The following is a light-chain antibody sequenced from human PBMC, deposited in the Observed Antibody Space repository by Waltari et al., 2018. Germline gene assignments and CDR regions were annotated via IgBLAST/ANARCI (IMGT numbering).Light chain of an antibody. CDR3: QQLFTWPTT. CDR2: DAA. J-gene: IGKJ1*01. V-gene: IGKV3-11*01. Sequence: DIVLTQSPATLSLSPGERATLSCRASQSILKYLAWYQQKPGQAPRLHISDAATRAAGIPAMFSGSGSVTEFTLTISSLEAEDSAVYYCQQLFTWPTTFGQVTKVEFK. CDR1: QSILKY.